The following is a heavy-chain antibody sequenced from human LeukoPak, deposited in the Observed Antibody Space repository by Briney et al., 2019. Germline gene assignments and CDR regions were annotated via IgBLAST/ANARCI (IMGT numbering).Heavy chain of an antibody. CDR1: GGSISSGSYD. Sequence: PSQTLSLTCTVSGGSISSGSYDWSCIRQPAGKGLECIGRIYTSGSTNYNPSLKSRVTISVDTSKNQFSLKLCSVTAADTAVYYCARSIAARRDLSYYYYYMDVWGKRTTVTVSS. V-gene: IGHV4-61*02. CDR3: ARSIAARRDLSYYYYYMDV. J-gene: IGHJ6*03. CDR2: IYTSGST. D-gene: IGHD6-6*01.